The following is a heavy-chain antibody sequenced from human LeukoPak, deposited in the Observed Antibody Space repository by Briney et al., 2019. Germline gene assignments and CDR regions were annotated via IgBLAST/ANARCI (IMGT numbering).Heavy chain of an antibody. CDR2: IYYRGST. CDR1: GGSISSSSYS. CDR3: AREGSRAHDAFDI. D-gene: IGHD2-15*01. Sequence: PSETLSLTCTVSGGSISSSSYSWGWIRQPPEKGLEWIGSIYYRGSTNYNPSLKSRVTISVDTSKNQFSLKLSSVTAADTAVYYCAREGSRAHDAFDIWGQGTMVTVSS. V-gene: IGHV4-39*07. J-gene: IGHJ3*02.